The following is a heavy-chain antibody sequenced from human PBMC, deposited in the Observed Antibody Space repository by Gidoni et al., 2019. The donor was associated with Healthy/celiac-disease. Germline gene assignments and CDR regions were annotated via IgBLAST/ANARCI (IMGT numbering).Heavy chain of an antibody. Sequence: EVQLVESGGGLVQPGGSLRLSCAASGFTFSCYSMNWVRRAPGKWLEWVSYISSSSSTIYYADSVKGRFTISRDNAKNSLYLQMNSLRDEDTAVYYCARYAEGYCSGGSCYSSFDYWGQGTLVTVSS. V-gene: IGHV3-48*02. CDR3: ARYAEGYCSGGSCYSSFDY. CDR1: GFTFSCYS. J-gene: IGHJ4*02. D-gene: IGHD2-15*01. CDR2: ISSSSSTI.